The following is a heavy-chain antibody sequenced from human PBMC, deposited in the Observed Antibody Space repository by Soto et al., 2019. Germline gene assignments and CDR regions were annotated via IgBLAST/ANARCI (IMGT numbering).Heavy chain of an antibody. D-gene: IGHD7-27*01. CDR3: ARGPSGDKVDF. CDR2: IYNGGST. Sequence: QVQLQESGPILVKPSQTLSLTCTVSGGSISSVYDCWSWIRQSPDKGLEWIGHIYNGGSTYNNPSRTSRVTLAVDTSKNQFSLQLRSVTAADTAVYYWARGPSGDKVDFWGQGTLVTVSS. V-gene: IGHV4-30-4*01. J-gene: IGHJ4*02. CDR1: GGSISSVYDC.